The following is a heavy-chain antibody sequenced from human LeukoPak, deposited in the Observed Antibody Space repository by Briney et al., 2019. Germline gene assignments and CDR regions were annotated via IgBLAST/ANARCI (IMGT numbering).Heavy chain of an antibody. Sequence: GGSLRLSCAASAFTFSNAWMSWVRQAPGKGLEWVGRIKSTTDGGTTDYAAPVKGRFTISRDDSKTTLYLQMNSLKPEDTAVYYCTTDKPEWDSHSRGWLFDYWGQGTLVTVSS. D-gene: IGHD6-19*01. CDR2: IKSTTDGGTT. V-gene: IGHV3-15*01. CDR3: TTDKPEWDSHSRGWLFDY. J-gene: IGHJ4*02. CDR1: AFTFSNAW.